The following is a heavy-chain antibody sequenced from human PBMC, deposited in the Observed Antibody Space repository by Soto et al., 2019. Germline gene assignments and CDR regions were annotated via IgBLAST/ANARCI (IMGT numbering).Heavy chain of an antibody. CDR3: ARGNPFNYAGFDV. Sequence: AAVKGSCTASGYTLIDFDINWLRQASGQGPEWMGWMNAKSGDTFFPQRFRGKFNMTWDTSLSTAYMEVGSLTSHDTAIYYCARGNPFNYAGFDVWGQGTTVTVSS. CDR1: GYTLIDFD. J-gene: IGHJ6*02. V-gene: IGHV1-8*01. CDR2: MNAKSGDT. D-gene: IGHD3-16*01.